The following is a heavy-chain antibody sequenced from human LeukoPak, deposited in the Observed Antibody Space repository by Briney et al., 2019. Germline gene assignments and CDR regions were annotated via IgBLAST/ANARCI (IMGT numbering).Heavy chain of an antibody. CDR3: ANSIVAAGIYSMDV. Sequence: SGGSLRLSCAASGFTFSCSGMSWVRQAPGKGLEWVSTISGSGGSTYYADSVKGRFTISRDNSKNTLYLQMNSLRAEDTAVYYCANSIVAAGIYSMDVWGKGTTVTVSS. J-gene: IGHJ6*03. D-gene: IGHD6-13*01. CDR1: GFTFSCSG. V-gene: IGHV3-23*01. CDR2: ISGSGGST.